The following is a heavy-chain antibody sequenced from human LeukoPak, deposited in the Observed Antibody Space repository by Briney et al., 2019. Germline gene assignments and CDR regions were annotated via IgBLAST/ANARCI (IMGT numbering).Heavy chain of an antibody. D-gene: IGHD3-10*01. CDR3: NYYGSGSPDAFDI. V-gene: IGHV4-30-4*01. J-gene: IGHJ3*02. CDR2: IYYSGST. CDR1: GGSISSDDYY. Sequence: SQTLSLTCTVSGGSISSDDYYWSWIRQPPGKGLERIGYIYYSGSTYYNPSLKSRVTLSVDTSKNQFSLKLSSVTAADTAVYYCNYYGSGSPDAFDIWGQGTMVTVSS.